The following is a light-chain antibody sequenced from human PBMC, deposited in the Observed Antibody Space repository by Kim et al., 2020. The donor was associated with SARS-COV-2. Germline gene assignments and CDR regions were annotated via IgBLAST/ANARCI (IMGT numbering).Light chain of an antibody. CDR1: SSNIGSNT. Sequence: ELTQPPSASGTPGQRVTISCSGSSSNIGSNTVNWYQQLPGTAPKLLIYSNNQRPSGVPDRFSGSKSGTSASLAISGLQSEDEADYYCAALDDSLNWVF. CDR2: SNN. J-gene: IGLJ3*02. V-gene: IGLV1-44*01. CDR3: AALDDSLNWV.